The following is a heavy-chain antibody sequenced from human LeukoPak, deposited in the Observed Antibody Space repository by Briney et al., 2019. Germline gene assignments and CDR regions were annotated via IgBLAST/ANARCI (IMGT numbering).Heavy chain of an antibody. V-gene: IGHV3-11*04. Sequence: GGSLRLSCAASGFTFSDYYMTWIRQAPGKGLEWISYLSNSGSAVYYADSVKGRFTISRDNAKDSLYLQMNSLRAEDTAVYYCARGSSSWYWNYWGQGTLVTVSS. J-gene: IGHJ4*02. D-gene: IGHD6-13*01. CDR2: LSNSGSAV. CDR1: GFTFSDYY. CDR3: ARGSSSWYWNY.